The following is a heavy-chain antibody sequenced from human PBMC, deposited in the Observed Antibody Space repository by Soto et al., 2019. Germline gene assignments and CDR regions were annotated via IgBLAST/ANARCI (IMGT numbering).Heavy chain of an antibody. CDR1: GFTFSSYE. Sequence: PGGSLRLSCAASGFTFSSYEMNWVRQAPGKGLEWVSYISSSGSTIYYADSVKGRFTISRDNAKNSLYLQMNSLRAEDTAVYYCANAYSSSSAFDYWGQGTLVTVSS. V-gene: IGHV3-48*03. CDR2: ISSSGSTI. CDR3: ANAYSSSSAFDY. D-gene: IGHD6-6*01. J-gene: IGHJ4*02.